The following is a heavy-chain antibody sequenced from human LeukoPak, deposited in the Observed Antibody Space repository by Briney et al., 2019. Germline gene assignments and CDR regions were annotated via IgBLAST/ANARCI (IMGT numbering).Heavy chain of an antibody. D-gene: IGHD6-19*01. CDR1: GGSISSSPYY. J-gene: IGHJ4*02. CDR3: ARHASVDGNWPRPLDY. Sequence: SETLSLTCTVSGGSISSSPYYWGWIRQPPGKGLEWIGSTYYSGSTYYNPSLKTRVTISVDTSKNQFSLKLTSVTAADTAVYYCARHASVDGNWPRPLDYWGQGSLVTVSS. CDR2: TYYSGST. V-gene: IGHV4-39*01.